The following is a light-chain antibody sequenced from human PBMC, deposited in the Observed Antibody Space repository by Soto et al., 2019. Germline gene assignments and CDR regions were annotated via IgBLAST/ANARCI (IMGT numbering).Light chain of an antibody. V-gene: IGLV2-11*01. J-gene: IGLJ1*01. Sequence: QSVLTQPRSVSGSPGQSVTISCTGTSSDVGGYNSVSWYQQHPGKAPKLMIYDGTKWPSGVPDRFSGSRSGNTASLTISGLQAEDEADYYCCSYAGNDSYVFGTGTKVTVL. CDR1: SSDVGGYNS. CDR2: DGT. CDR3: CSYAGNDSYV.